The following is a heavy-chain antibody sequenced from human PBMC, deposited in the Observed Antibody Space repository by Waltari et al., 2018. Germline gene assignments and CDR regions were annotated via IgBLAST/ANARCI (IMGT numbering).Heavy chain of an antibody. J-gene: IGHJ1*01. CDR2: IYYSGST. D-gene: IGHD6-13*01. CDR1: GGSISSGGYY. V-gene: IGHV4-31*03. CDR3: ASSSSWSGPEYFHH. Sequence: QVQLQESGPGLVKPSQTLSLTCTVSGGSISSGGYYWTWIRQHPGRGLEWIGYIYYSGSTYDSPTLRGRVTISVDTSKNQFSLKLSSVTAPDTAVYYCASSSSWSGPEYFHHWGQGTLVTVSS.